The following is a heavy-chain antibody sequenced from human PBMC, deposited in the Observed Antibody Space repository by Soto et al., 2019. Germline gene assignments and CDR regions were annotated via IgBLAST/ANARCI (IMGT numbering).Heavy chain of an antibody. J-gene: IGHJ4*02. CDR3: ARDRSGSSGSGGGY. V-gene: IGHV1-18*01. D-gene: IGHD3-22*01. CDR1: GYTFTSYG. Sequence: GASVKVSCKASGYTFTSYGISWVRQAPGQGLEWMGWISAYNGNTNYAQKLQGRVTMTTGTSTSTAYMELRSLRSDDTAVYYCARDRSGSSGSGGGYWGQGTLVTVSS. CDR2: ISAYNGNT.